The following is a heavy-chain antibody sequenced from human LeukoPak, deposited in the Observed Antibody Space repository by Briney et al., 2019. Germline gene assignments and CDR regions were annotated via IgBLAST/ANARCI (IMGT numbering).Heavy chain of an antibody. Sequence: ASVKVSCKASGYTFTSYDINWVRQATGQGLEWMGWMNPKSGNTGYAQKFQGRVTMTRNTSISTAYMELSSLRSEDTAVYYCARDYYDFWSGYYYYYYYMDVWGKGTTVTVSS. CDR3: ARDYYDFWSGYYYYYYYMDV. J-gene: IGHJ6*03. CDR2: MNPKSGNT. D-gene: IGHD3-3*01. V-gene: IGHV1-8*01. CDR1: GYTFTSYD.